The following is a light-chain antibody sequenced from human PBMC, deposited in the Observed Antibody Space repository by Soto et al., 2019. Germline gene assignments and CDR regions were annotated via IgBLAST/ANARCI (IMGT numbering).Light chain of an antibody. V-gene: IGKV3-20*01. CDR2: GAS. J-gene: IGKJ3*01. CDR1: QSVSSSY. Sequence: EIVLTQSPGTLSLSPGERATLSCRASQSVSSSYLAWYQQKPGQAPRLLIYGASSRATGIPDRFSGSGSGTDFTLTIRRLEPEDFAVYYCQQYCSSPSFTFGPGTKVDIK. CDR3: QQYCSSPSFT.